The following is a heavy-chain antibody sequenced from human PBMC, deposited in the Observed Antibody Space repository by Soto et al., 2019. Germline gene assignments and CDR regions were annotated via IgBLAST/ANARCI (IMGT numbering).Heavy chain of an antibody. Sequence: SQTLSLTGAISGDSVSSNSAALNLIMQSPSRGLEWLGRTYYRSKWYNDYAVSVKSRITINPDTSKNQFSLQLNPVTPEDTAVYYCARTRDGYNYGDAFDIWGQGTMVTVSS. V-gene: IGHV6-1*01. CDR1: GDSVSSNSAA. D-gene: IGHD5-12*01. J-gene: IGHJ3*02. CDR2: TYYRSKWYN. CDR3: ARTRDGYNYGDAFDI.